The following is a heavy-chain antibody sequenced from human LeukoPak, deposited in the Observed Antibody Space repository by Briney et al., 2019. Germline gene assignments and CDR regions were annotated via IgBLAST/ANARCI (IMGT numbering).Heavy chain of an antibody. Sequence: SETLSLTCTVSGGSISSSSYYWGWIRQPPGKGLEWIGSIYYSGSTYYNPSLKSRVTISVDTSKNQFSLKLSSVTAADTAVYYCAGAPGQLDSDYWGQGTLVTVSS. V-gene: IGHV4-39*01. CDR2: IYYSGST. J-gene: IGHJ4*02. D-gene: IGHD6-13*01. CDR3: AGAPGQLDSDY. CDR1: GGSISSSSYY.